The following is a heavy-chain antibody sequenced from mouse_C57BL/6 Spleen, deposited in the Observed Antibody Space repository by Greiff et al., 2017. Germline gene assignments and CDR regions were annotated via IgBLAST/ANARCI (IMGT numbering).Heavy chain of an antibody. D-gene: IGHD1-2*01. V-gene: IGHV1-76*01. J-gene: IGHJ2*01. CDR3: ARGDCYGLFDY. Sequence: ESGAELVRPGASVKLSCKASGYTFTEYYIHWVKQRPGQGLEWIARIYPGSGSTYYNEKFKGKATLTADKSSSTAYMELSSLTSEDSAVYYAARGDCYGLFDYWGQGTTLTVSS. CDR2: IYPGSGST. CDR1: GYTFTEYY.